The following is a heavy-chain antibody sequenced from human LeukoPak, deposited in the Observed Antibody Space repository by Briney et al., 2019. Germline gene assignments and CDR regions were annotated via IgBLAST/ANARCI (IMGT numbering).Heavy chain of an antibody. Sequence: PSETLSLTCTVSGGSITGYYWSWIRQPPGKGLEWIGYISYSGSTNSNPSLKSRVTMSVDTSKNQFSLRLSSVTAADAAVYYCVRDRELNYWGQGTLVTVSS. CDR2: ISYSGST. CDR3: VRDRELNY. V-gene: IGHV4-59*01. J-gene: IGHJ4*02. D-gene: IGHD1-26*01. CDR1: GGSITGYY.